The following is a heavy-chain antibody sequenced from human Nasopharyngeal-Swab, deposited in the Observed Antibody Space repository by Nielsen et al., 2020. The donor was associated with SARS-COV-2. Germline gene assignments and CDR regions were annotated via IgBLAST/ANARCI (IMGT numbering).Heavy chain of an antibody. Sequence: GESLKISCAASGFTFSSYSMNWVRQAPGKGLEWVSSISSSSSYIYYADSVKGRFTISRDNAKNSLYLQMNSLRAEDTAVYYCARVGYYYDSSGEYYYYGMDVWGQGTTVTVSS. D-gene: IGHD3-22*01. CDR2: ISSSSSYI. CDR1: GFTFSSYS. V-gene: IGHV3-21*01. CDR3: ARVGYYYDSSGEYYYYGMDV. J-gene: IGHJ6*02.